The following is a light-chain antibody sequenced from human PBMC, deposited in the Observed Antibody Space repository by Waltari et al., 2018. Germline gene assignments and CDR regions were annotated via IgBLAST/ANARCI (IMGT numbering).Light chain of an antibody. CDR3: CSYVTSNAVM. CDR2: DAP. J-gene: IGLJ3*02. Sequence: QSALTQPASASGSPGQSITISCTGPSSDLGIHNLVSWYQHPPGKAPKFLMYDAPKRPSGVSDRFSGSKSGNTASLTISGLQAEDEADYYCCSYVTSNAVMFGGGTKVTVL. V-gene: IGLV2-23*01. CDR1: SSDLGIHNL.